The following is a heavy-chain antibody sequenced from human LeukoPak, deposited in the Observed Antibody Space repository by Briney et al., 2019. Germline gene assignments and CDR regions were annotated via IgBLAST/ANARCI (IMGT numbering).Heavy chain of an antibody. CDR1: GGSFSGYY. CDR3: ARGGVSVPAAYDY. V-gene: IGHV4-34*01. CDR2: INHSGST. J-gene: IGHJ4*02. D-gene: IGHD2-2*01. Sequence: SETLSLTCAVYGGSFSGYYWSWIRQPPGKGLEWIGEINHSGSTNYNPSLKSRVAISIDTSKTHFSLNLTSVTAADTAVYFCARGGVSVPAAYDYWGQGTLVTVSS.